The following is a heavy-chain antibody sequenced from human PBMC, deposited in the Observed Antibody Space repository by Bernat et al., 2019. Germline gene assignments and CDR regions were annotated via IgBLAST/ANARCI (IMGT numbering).Heavy chain of an antibody. J-gene: IGHJ6*03. CDR1: GFTFSNAW. D-gene: IGHD4-4*01. Sequence: EVQLVESGGGLVKPGGSLRLSCAASGFTFSNAWMSWVRQAPGKGLEWVGRIKSKADGGTTDYAAPVKGRFTISRDDSKNTLYLQMNSLKTEDTAVYYCTTDLFAWDVTKDYYYYMDVWGKGTTVTVSS. CDR3: TTDLFAWDVTKDYYYYMDV. CDR2: IKSKADGGTT. V-gene: IGHV3-15*01.